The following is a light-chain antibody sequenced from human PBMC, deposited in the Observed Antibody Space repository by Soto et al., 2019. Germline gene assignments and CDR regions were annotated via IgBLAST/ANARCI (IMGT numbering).Light chain of an antibody. V-gene: IGLV2-23*02. CDR2: EVS. J-gene: IGLJ1*01. Sequence: QSALTQPASVSGSPGQSITISCTGTSSDVGSYNLVSWYQQHPGKAPKLMIYEVSKRPSGVSNRFSGSKSGNTASLTISGSQAEDEADYYCCSYAGSSTYVFGTGPKLTVL. CDR1: SSDVGSYNL. CDR3: CSYAGSSTYV.